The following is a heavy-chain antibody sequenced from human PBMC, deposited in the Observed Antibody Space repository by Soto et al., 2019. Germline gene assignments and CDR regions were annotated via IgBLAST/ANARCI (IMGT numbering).Heavy chain of an antibody. CDR2: ITEDGRGT. Sequence: PWGSLRLSCATSGFTFSSYPIHWVRQAPGKGPVWVSRITEDGRGTTYADSVKGRFTVTRDNAKNTMYLQMSGLGAEDTAVYHCARDSCHYYGLECFDYWGQGTLVTVSS. CDR3: ARDSCHYYGLECFDY. V-gene: IGHV3-74*01. CDR1: GFTFSSYP. D-gene: IGHD3-10*01. J-gene: IGHJ4*02.